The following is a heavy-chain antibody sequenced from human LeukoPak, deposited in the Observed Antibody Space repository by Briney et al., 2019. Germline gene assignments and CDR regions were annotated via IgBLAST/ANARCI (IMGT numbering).Heavy chain of an antibody. CDR2: IYHSGST. J-gene: IGHJ4*02. Sequence: LRLSCAASGFTFSSYAMSWVRQAPGKGLEWIGYIYHSGSTYYNPSLKSRVTISVDRSKNQSSLKLSSVTAADTAVYYCARSLRKGGFDYWGQGTLVTVSS. V-gene: IGHV4-30-2*01. CDR3: ARSLRKGGFDY. CDR1: GFTFSSYA. D-gene: IGHD4-17*01.